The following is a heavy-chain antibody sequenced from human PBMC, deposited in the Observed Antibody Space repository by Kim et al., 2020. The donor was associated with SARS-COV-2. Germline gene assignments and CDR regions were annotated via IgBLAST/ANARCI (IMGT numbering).Heavy chain of an antibody. Sequence: GPSFQGQVTISADKSISTAHLQWSSLKASDTAMYYCARGGFGGYFDCLDYWGQGTLVTVSS. J-gene: IGHJ4*02. CDR3: ARGGFGGYFDCLDY. D-gene: IGHD3-9*01. V-gene: IGHV5-51*01.